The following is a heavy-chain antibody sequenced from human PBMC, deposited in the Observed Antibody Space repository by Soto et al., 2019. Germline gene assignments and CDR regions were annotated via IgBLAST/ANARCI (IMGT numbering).Heavy chain of an antibody. D-gene: IGHD3-10*01. J-gene: IGHJ6*03. CDR3: ARAVGSGSKVRPPYYYMDV. CDR2: IIPILGIA. V-gene: IGHV1-69*02. Sequence: GASVKVSCKASGGTFSSYTISWARQAPGQGLEWMGRIIPILGIANYAQKFQGRVTITADKSTSTAYMELSSLRSEDTAVYCCARAVGSGSKVRPPYYYMDVWGKGTTVTVSS. CDR1: GGTFSSYT.